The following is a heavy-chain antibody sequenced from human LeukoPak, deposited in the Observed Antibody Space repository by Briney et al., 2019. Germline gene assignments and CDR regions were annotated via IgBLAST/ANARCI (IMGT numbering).Heavy chain of an antibody. V-gene: IGHV1-2*02. J-gene: IGHJ4*02. CDR2: INPDSGGT. D-gene: IGHD5-18*01. CDR3: ARDQSAAMVTWGDY. CDR1: GYTFTGYY. Sequence: ASVKVSCKASGYTFTGYYMHWVRQAPGQGLEWMGWINPDSGGTKYAQKFQGRVTMTRDTSISTVYMELSSLRSEDTAVYYCARDQSAAMVTWGDYWGQGTLVTVSS.